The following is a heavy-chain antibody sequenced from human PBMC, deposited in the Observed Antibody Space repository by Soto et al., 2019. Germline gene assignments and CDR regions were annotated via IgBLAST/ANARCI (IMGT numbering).Heavy chain of an antibody. J-gene: IGHJ3*02. Sequence: EVQLVQSGAEVKKPGESLKISCKGSGYSFTTYWIGWVGQMPGKGLEWMGIIYPGDSDTRNSPSFQGQVTISADKSISTAYLQWSSLKASDTAMYYCARQVYNYDILAPHAFDIWGQGTMVTVSS. CDR2: IYPGDSDT. CDR3: ARQVYNYDILAPHAFDI. V-gene: IGHV5-51*01. CDR1: GYSFTTYW. D-gene: IGHD3-9*01.